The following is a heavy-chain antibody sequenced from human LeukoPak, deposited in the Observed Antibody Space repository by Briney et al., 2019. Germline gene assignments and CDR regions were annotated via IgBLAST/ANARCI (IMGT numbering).Heavy chain of an antibody. Sequence: PGGSLRPSCAASGFTFSDYYMSWIRQAPGKGLEWVSYISSSGSTIYYADSVKGRFTISRDNAKNSLYLQMNSLRAEDTAVYYCARVISSSSSGGDWSDPWGQGTLVTVSS. J-gene: IGHJ5*02. D-gene: IGHD6-6*01. V-gene: IGHV3-11*01. CDR1: GFTFSDYY. CDR3: ARVISSSSSGGDWSDP. CDR2: ISSSGSTI.